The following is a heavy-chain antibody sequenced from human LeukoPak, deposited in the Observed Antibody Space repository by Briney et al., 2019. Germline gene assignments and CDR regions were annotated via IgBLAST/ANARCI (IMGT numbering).Heavy chain of an antibody. CDR2: IIPILGIA. J-gene: IGHJ4*02. CDR3: AREIDGYNYYFDY. V-gene: IGHV1-69*04. Sequence: ASVKVSCKASGGTFSSYAISWVRQAPGQGLEWMGRIIPILGIANYAQKFQGRVTITADKSTSTAYMELSSLRSEDTAVYYCAREIDGYNYYFDYWGQGTLVTVSS. CDR1: GGTFSSYA. D-gene: IGHD5-24*01.